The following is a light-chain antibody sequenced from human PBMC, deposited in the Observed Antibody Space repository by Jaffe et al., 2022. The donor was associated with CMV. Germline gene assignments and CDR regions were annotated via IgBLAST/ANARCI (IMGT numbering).Light chain of an antibody. CDR1: SSDFGKYNF. V-gene: IGLV2-23*02. CDR3: SSYVGGNTWV. Sequence: QSALTQPASVSGSPGQSITISCTGTSSDFGKYNFVSWYQHNPGKAPKLIIFEVAKRPSEVSNRFSGSKSGNTASLTISGLLAEDEADYYCSSYVGGNTWVFGGGTKMTVL. J-gene: IGLJ3*02. CDR2: EVA.